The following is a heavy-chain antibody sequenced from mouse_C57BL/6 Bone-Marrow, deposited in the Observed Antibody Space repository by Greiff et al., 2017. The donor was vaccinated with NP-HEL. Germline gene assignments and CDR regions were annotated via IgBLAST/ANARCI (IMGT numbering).Heavy chain of an antibody. V-gene: IGHV1-80*01. CDR1: GYDFSNYW. CDR2: IYPGDGDT. Sequence: QVQLQQSGAELVKPGASVKISCKASGYDFSNYWMNWVKQRPGKGLEWIGHIYPGDGDTNYNGKFKDKATLTADTSSSTAYVQLSGLTSEDSAVYYCTRGAYWGQGTLVTVSA. J-gene: IGHJ3*01. CDR3: TRGAY.